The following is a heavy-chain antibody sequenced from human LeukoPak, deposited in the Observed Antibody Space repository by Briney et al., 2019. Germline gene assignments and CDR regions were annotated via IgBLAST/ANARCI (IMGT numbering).Heavy chain of an antibody. J-gene: IGHJ4*02. Sequence: GGSLRLSCAASGFSFSSYAMSWVRQAPGKGLEWVSSISGGGTSTYYAESVKGRFTVYRDKSKKTLYLQMSSLRAEDTALYYCAKILVGATPNFDYWGQGTLVTVSS. CDR1: GFSFSSYA. D-gene: IGHD1-26*01. V-gene: IGHV3-23*01. CDR2: ISGGGTST. CDR3: AKILVGATPNFDY.